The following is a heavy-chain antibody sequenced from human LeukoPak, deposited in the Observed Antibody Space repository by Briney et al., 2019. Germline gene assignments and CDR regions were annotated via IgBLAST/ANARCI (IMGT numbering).Heavy chain of an antibody. J-gene: IGHJ4*02. D-gene: IGHD3-22*01. Sequence: SETLSLTCAVSGYSISSGYYWGWIRQPPGKGLEWLGSIYHSGSTYYNLSLKSRVTISVDTSTNEFSLKLRSVTAADTAVYFCARFGYYYDSSGYYEKYYFDYWGQGTLVTVSS. CDR1: GYSISSGYY. V-gene: IGHV4-38-2*01. CDR3: ARFGYYYDSSGYYEKYYFDY. CDR2: IYHSGST.